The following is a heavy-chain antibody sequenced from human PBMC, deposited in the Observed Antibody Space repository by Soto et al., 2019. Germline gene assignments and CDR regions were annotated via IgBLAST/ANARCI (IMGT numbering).Heavy chain of an antibody. CDR3: ARHNYYGSGSDWFDP. D-gene: IGHD3-10*01. CDR1: GGSIINRSYY. V-gene: IGHV4-39*01. J-gene: IGHJ5*02. CDR2: IYYSGST. Sequence: PSQTKSLTCTVSGGSIINRSYYWGRIRQPPGKGLEWIGSIYYSGSTYYNPSLKSRVTISVDTSKNQFSLKLSSVTAADTAVYYCARHNYYGSGSDWFDPWGQGTLVTVSS.